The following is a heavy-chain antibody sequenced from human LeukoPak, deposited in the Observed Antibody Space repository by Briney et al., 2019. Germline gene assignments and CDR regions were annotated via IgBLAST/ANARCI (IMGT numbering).Heavy chain of an antibody. V-gene: IGHV3-23*01. CDR2: ISGSGGST. CDR3: AKDGPYYSAPFDY. J-gene: IGHJ4*02. D-gene: IGHD3-10*01. CDR1: GFTFSSFA. Sequence: GGSLRLSCAASGFTFSSFALSWVRQAPGKGLEWVSAISGSGGSTYYADSVKGRFTISRDNSKNTLYLQMNSLRAEDTAVYYCAKDGPYYSAPFDYWGQGTLVTVSS.